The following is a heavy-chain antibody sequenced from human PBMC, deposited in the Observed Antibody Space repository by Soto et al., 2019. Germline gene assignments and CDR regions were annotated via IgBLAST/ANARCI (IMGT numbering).Heavy chain of an antibody. D-gene: IGHD3-10*01. CDR2: ISGSGGST. V-gene: IGHV3-23*01. Sequence: SGGSLRLSCGASGCTFSSDAMSWVRQAPGKGLEWVSAISGSGGSTYYADSVKGRFTISRDNSKNTLYLQMNSLRAEDTAVYYCAKVHSTWLWFGSYYYYGMDVWGQGTTVTVSS. J-gene: IGHJ6*02. CDR3: AKVHSTWLWFGSYYYYGMDV. CDR1: GCTFSSDA.